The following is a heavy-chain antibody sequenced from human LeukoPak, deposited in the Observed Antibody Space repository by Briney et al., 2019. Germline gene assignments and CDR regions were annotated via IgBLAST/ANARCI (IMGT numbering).Heavy chain of an antibody. CDR2: ISYDGSNK. V-gene: IGHV3-30-3*01. D-gene: IGHD3-3*01. CDR3: ARDHLEGYYDFWSGYPRGYFDY. J-gene: IGHJ4*02. Sequence: GGSLRLSCAASGFTFSSYAMHWVRQAPGKGLEWVAVISYDGSNKYYADSVKGRFTISRDNSKNTLYLQMNSLRAEDTAVYYCARDHLEGYYDFWSGYPRGYFDYWGQGTLVTVSS. CDR1: GFTFSSYA.